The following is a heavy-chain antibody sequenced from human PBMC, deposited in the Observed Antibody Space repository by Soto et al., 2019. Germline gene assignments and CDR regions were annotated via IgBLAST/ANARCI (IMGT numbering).Heavy chain of an antibody. CDR2: IYYSGST. V-gene: IGHV4-31*03. J-gene: IGHJ4*02. CDR3: ARERYDGDYFDY. D-gene: IGHD3-22*01. Sequence: PSETLSLTCTVSGGSISSGGYYWSWIRQHPGKGLEWVRYIYYSGSTYYNPSLKSRVTISVDTSKNQFSLKLSSVTAADTAVYYCARERYDGDYFDYWGQGTLVTVSS. CDR1: GGSISSGGYY.